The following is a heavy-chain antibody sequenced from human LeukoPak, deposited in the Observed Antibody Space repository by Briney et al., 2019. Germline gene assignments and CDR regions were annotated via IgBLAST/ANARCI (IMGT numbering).Heavy chain of an antibody. Sequence: PGGSLRLSCAASGFTFSGSAMHWVRQAPGKGLEWVALILYDGKNKYYVDSVKGRFTISRDNSKHTVYLEMNSLRVEDTAVYFCARDGLYQDSDGFDSETFDYWGQGTLVTVSS. V-gene: IGHV3-30*04. D-gene: IGHD2-2*01. CDR2: ILYDGKNK. CDR1: GFTFSGSA. CDR3: ARDGLYQDSDGFDSETFDY. J-gene: IGHJ4*02.